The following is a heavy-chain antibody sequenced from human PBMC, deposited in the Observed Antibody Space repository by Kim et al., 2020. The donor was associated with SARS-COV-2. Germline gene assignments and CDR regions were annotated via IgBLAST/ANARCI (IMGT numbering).Heavy chain of an antibody. J-gene: IGHJ4*02. V-gene: IGHV3-30*01. Sequence: YCADSGKGRFTISRDDSKYTLYLQMNNLRAEDTALYYCARDRGGSGNYLDFWGQGTQVTLSS. CDR3: ARDRGGSGNYLDF. D-gene: IGHD3-10*01.